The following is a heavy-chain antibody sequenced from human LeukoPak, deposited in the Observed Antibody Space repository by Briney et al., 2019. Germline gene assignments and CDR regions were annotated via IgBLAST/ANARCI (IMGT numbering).Heavy chain of an antibody. J-gene: IGHJ4*02. Sequence: GGSLRLSCAASGFTFSSYAMHWVRQAPGKGLEWVAVISYDGSNKYYADSVKGRFTISRDNSKNTLYLQMNSLRAEDTAVYYCARRDIVVVPAAINYFDYWGQGTLVTVSS. D-gene: IGHD2-2*02. CDR3: ARRDIVVVPAAINYFDY. CDR2: ISYDGSNK. V-gene: IGHV3-30-3*01. CDR1: GFTFSSYA.